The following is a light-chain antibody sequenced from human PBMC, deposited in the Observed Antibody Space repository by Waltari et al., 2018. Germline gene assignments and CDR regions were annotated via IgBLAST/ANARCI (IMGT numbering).Light chain of an antibody. CDR3: QQYDGSTVT. V-gene: IGKV3-20*01. CDR1: QTIISHS. J-gene: IGKJ4*01. Sequence: RSHQTIISHSLASSQPKPGQSPSLLSYGTSSRATGIPDRFSGSGSGTDFTLTIRRLDPEDFAVYYCQQYDGSTVTFGGGTKVEVK. CDR2: GTS.